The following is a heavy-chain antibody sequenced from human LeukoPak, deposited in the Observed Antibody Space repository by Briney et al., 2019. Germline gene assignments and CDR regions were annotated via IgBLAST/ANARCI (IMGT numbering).Heavy chain of an antibody. V-gene: IGHV4-34*01. CDR3: ARKNRGQTRGWFDP. CDR2: INHSGST. J-gene: IGHJ5*02. D-gene: IGHD1/OR15-1a*01. CDR1: GVSFSGFY. Sequence: SDSLSLTCAVYGVSFSGFYTSWIRQPPGKGLEWIGEINHSGSTNYNPSLKSRVTISVDTSKNQFSLKLSSVTAADTAVYYCARKNRGQTRGWFDPWGQGTLVTVSS.